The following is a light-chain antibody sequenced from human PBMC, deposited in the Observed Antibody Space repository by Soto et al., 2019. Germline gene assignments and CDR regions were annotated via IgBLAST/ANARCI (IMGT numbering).Light chain of an antibody. CDR1: QSISSW. Sequence: DIQMTQSPSSLSASVEDRVIITCRASQSISSWLAWYQQKPGKAPKLLIYTSSSLQSGVSSRFSGSGSGTEFTLTIGSLQSEDFAVYYCQQYSSSPSFGQGTRLEIK. CDR3: QQYSSSPS. V-gene: IGKV1-5*01. CDR2: TSS. J-gene: IGKJ5*01.